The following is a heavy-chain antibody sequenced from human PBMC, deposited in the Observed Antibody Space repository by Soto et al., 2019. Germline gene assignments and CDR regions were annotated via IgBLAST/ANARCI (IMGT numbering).Heavy chain of an antibody. Sequence: EVQLVESGGGLVQPGGSLRLSCAASGFTFSLYSMSWVRQAAGKGLEWVSYISRSSTVIHYADSVKGRFTISEDDATNSMHLQMNSLRDGDTAVYYCARAVTWGLDVWGQGTTVSISS. CDR2: ISRSSTVI. D-gene: IGHD3-10*01. CDR3: ARAVTWGLDV. CDR1: GFTFSLYS. V-gene: IGHV3-48*02. J-gene: IGHJ6*02.